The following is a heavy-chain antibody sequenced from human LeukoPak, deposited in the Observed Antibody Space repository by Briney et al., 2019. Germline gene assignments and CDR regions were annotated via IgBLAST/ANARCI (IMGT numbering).Heavy chain of an antibody. V-gene: IGHV3-30*03. CDR2: ISYDGSNK. CDR1: GFTFSSYG. Sequence: PGGSLRLSCAASGFTFSSYGMHWVRQAPGKGLEWVAVISYDGSNKYYADSVKGRFTISRDNSKNTLYLQMNSLRAEDTAVYYCARDGTYYYDSSGRTADAFDIWGQGTMVTVSS. D-gene: IGHD3-22*01. J-gene: IGHJ3*02. CDR3: ARDGTYYYDSSGRTADAFDI.